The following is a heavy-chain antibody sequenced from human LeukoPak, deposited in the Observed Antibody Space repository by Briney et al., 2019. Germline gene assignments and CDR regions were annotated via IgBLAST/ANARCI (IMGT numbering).Heavy chain of an antibody. Sequence: SETLSLTCTVSGGSISSSSYYWGWIRQPAGKGLEWIGRIYNSGNTNYSPSLESRVTMSTDTSKNQFSLKLTSVTAADTAVYYCARGSFDSSGYYVFDYWGQGTLVTVSS. CDR1: GGSISSSSYY. CDR3: ARGSFDSSGYYVFDY. J-gene: IGHJ4*02. CDR2: IYNSGNT. D-gene: IGHD3-22*01. V-gene: IGHV4-61*02.